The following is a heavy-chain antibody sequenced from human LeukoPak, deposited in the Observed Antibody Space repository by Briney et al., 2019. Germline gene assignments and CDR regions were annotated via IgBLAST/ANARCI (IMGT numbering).Heavy chain of an antibody. D-gene: IGHD5-18*01. V-gene: IGHV4-30-2*01. J-gene: IGHJ6*02. CDR3: ARGRPLGYGYPYYYGMDV. Sequence: SETLSLTCAVSGGSTSNGGYSWSWIRQPPGKGLEWIGYIYHSGNTYYNPSLKSRVTISVDTSKNQFSLKLSSVTAADTAVYYCARGRPLGYGYPYYYGMDVWGQGTTVTVSS. CDR2: IYHSGNT. CDR1: GGSTSNGGYS.